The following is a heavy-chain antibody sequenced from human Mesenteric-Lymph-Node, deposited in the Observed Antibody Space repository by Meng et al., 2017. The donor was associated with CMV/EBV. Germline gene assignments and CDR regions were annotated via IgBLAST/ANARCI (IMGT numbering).Heavy chain of an antibody. CDR3: ARRGNYDSDYSEY. V-gene: IGHV4-39*01. D-gene: IGHD3-22*01. CDR1: CDSISNSSYY. CDR2: VHHSGTT. J-gene: IGHJ4*02. Sequence: QWQRQVPGPGMGKPLGPLSLSLIVSCDSISNSSYYWTWIRQPPGKGLEWIGSVHHSGTTYYNPSLKGRLTISVDTSANLFSLRLTTVTAADTATYYCARRGNYDSDYSEYWGQGTLVTVSS.